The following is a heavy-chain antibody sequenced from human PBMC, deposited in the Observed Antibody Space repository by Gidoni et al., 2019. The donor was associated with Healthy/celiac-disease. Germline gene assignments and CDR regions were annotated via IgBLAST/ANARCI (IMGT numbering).Heavy chain of an antibody. CDR2: IWYDGSNK. CDR3: ARDSGDTAMVTGWFDP. Sequence: QVQLVESGGGVVQPGRSLRLSCAASGFTFSSYGMHWVRQAPGKGLEWVAVIWYDGSNKYYADSVKGRFTISRDNSKNTLYLQMNSLRAEDTAVYYCARDSGDTAMVTGWFDPWGQGTLVTVSS. D-gene: IGHD5-18*01. V-gene: IGHV3-33*08. J-gene: IGHJ5*02. CDR1: GFTFSSYG.